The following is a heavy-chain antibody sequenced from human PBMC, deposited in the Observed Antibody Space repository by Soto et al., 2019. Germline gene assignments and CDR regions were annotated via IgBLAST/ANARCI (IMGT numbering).Heavy chain of an antibody. CDR1: GFSLNTYW. D-gene: IGHD6-6*01. CDR2: IFPGDSDT. CDR3: ARQGRPYSGSGYYYGTDV. V-gene: IGHV5-51*01. Sequence: PXESLKISGNASGFSLNTYWIGLVRQKRGKGLEWMGSIFPGDSDTRYSPSFQGQVIISADRSISTAYLQWRSLKASDTAIYYCARQGRPYSGSGYYYGTDVWGQGTTVTVSS. J-gene: IGHJ6*02.